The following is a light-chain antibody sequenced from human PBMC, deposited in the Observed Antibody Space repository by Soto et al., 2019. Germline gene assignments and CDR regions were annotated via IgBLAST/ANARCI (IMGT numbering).Light chain of an antibody. CDR3: SSYTSSSTLGVV. Sequence: QYALTQPASVSGSPGQSITISCTGTSSDVGGYNYVSWYQQHPGKVPKLMIYDVSNRPSGVSNRFSGSKSGNTASLTISGLQAEDEADYYCSSYTSSSTLGVVFGGGTKLTVL. J-gene: IGLJ2*01. CDR2: DVS. CDR1: SSDVGGYNY. V-gene: IGLV2-14*01.